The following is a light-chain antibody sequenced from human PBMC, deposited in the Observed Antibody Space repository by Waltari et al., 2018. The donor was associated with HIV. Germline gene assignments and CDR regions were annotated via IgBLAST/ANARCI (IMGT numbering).Light chain of an antibody. CDR2: GGS. Sequence: QSALTQPASVSGSPGQSITISCNATAVDIGYMTFVSWYQQFSGRGPQLIIYGGSTRSSRVSHRFSASKAGKTASLTISGLQTADEAIYYCCAYVGTLTPAFGGGTQLTIL. V-gene: IGLV2-23*01. CDR1: AVDIGYMTF. CDR3: CAYVGTLTPA. J-gene: IGLJ3*02.